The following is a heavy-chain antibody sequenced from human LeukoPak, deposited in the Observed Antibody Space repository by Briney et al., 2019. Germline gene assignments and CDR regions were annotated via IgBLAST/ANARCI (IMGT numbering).Heavy chain of an antibody. V-gene: IGHV3-23*01. Sequence: PGGSLRLSCAASGFTSSSYAMSWVRQAPGKGLEWVSAISGSGGSTYYADSVKGRFTISRDNSKNTLYLQMNSLRAEDTAVYYCANRVLRFLEPGAWGQGTLVTVSS. D-gene: IGHD3-3*01. CDR3: ANRVLRFLEPGA. J-gene: IGHJ5*02. CDR1: GFTSSSYA. CDR2: ISGSGGST.